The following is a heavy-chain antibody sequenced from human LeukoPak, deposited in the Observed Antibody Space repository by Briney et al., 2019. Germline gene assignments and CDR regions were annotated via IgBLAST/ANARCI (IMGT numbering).Heavy chain of an antibody. V-gene: IGHV4-39*07. CDR1: GGSISSSSYY. CDR2: IYYSGST. Sequence: SETLSLTCTVSGGSISSSSYYWGWIRQPPGKGLEWIGSIYYSGSTYYNPSLKRRVTISVDTSRNQFSLKLSSVTAADTAVYYCAGVQGWLLSIFDYWGQGTLVTVSS. CDR3: AGVQGWLLSIFDY. J-gene: IGHJ4*02. D-gene: IGHD3-3*01.